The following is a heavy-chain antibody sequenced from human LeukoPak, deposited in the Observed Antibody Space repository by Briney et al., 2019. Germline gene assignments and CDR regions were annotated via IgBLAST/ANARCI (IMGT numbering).Heavy chain of an antibody. Sequence: GGSLRLSCVASGFPFSIYGMHWVRQAPGKGLEWVAIISHDGSYKYYADSVKGRFTISRDNSKNTLYLQMDSLRAEDTAVYYCAKDEAAVDLHHYYGMDVWGQGTTVTVSS. V-gene: IGHV3-30*18. D-gene: IGHD6-13*01. CDR1: GFPFSIYG. CDR3: AKDEAAVDLHHYYGMDV. J-gene: IGHJ6*02. CDR2: ISHDGSYK.